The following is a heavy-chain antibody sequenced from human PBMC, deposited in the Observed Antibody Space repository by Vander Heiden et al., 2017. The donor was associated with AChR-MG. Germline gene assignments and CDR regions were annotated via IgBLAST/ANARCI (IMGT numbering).Heavy chain of an antibody. CDR1: GFTFSTAW. CDR2: IKSKTDGGTT. Sequence: EVQLVESGGGLVKHGGSLRLSCAASGFTFSTAWMSWGRQAPGKGLEWVGRIKSKTDGGTTDYAAPVKGRFTISRDDSKNTLYLQMNSLKTEDTAVYYCTTDRFGVVDYWGQGTLVTVSS. D-gene: IGHD3-3*01. CDR3: TTDRFGVVDY. J-gene: IGHJ4*02. V-gene: IGHV3-15*01.